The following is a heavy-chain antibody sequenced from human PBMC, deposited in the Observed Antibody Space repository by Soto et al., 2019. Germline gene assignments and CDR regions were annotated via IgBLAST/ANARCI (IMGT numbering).Heavy chain of an antibody. D-gene: IGHD6-6*01. V-gene: IGHV1-2*02. CDR2: INPKRGDT. CDR3: ARSVSFITPRPYY. CDR1: GYTFTDYY. J-gene: IGHJ4*02. Sequence: QVQLVQSGAEVKKPGASVKVACKTSGYTFTDYYIHWVRQAPGQGLECMGWINPKRGDTNYAQRFQGRVTMTRDTSISTAYMEVSRLRSDDTAVYYCARSVSFITPRPYYWGQGTLVTVSS.